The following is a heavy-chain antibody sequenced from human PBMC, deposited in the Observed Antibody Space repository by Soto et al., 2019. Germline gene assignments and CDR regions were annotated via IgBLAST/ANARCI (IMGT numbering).Heavy chain of an antibody. CDR2: IYHSGST. V-gene: IGHV4-38-2*01. CDR1: GYSISSGYY. J-gene: IGHJ5*02. Sequence: SETLSLTCAVSGYSISSGYYWGWIRQPPGKGLEWIGSIYHSGSTYYNPSLKSRVTISVDTSKNQSSLKLSSVTAADTAVYYCARIGWELRANWFDPWGQGTLVTVSS. D-gene: IGHD1-26*01. CDR3: ARIGWELRANWFDP.